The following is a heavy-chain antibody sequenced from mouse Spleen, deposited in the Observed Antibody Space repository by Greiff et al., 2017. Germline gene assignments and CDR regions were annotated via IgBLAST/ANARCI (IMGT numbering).Heavy chain of an antibody. Sequence: EVQLQQSGPELVKPGASVKISCKASGYTFTDYYMNWVKQSHGKSLEWIGDINPNNGGTSYNQKFKGKATLTVDKSSSTAYMELRSLTSEDSAVYYCARRYYGSSWNYFDYWGQGTTLTVSS. CDR3: ARRYYGSSWNYFDY. CDR1: GYTFTDYY. J-gene: IGHJ2*01. CDR2: INPNNGGT. D-gene: IGHD1-1*01. V-gene: IGHV1-26*01.